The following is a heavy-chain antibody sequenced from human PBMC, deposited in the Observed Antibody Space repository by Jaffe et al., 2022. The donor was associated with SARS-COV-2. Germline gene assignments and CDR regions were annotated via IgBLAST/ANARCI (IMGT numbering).Heavy chain of an antibody. CDR2: INTKNGNP. D-gene: IGHD2-2*01. J-gene: IGHJ4*02. CDR1: GYILSSHA. CDR3: ARAHCNSVDCYNPDFDL. V-gene: IGHV7-4-1*02. Sequence: QVQLVQSGSELKKPGASVKVSCEASGYILSSHAINWVRQAPGQGLEWMGWINTKNGNPTYAQVFKGRFVFSLDTSVSTTYLQITGLKSEDTAVYYCARAHCNSVDCYNPDFDLWGQGTLVTVSS.